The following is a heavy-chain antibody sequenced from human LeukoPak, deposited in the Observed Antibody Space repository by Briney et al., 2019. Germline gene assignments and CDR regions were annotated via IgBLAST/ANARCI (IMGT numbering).Heavy chain of an antibody. CDR2: IWYDGSNK. V-gene: IGHV3-33*01. CDR3: ARSLLALDVDIVATIQAPTDY. J-gene: IGHJ4*02. CDR1: GFTFTSYG. Sequence: PGGSLRLSCAASGFTFTSYGMHWVRQAPGKGLEWVAVIWYDGSNKYYADSVKGRFTISRDNSKNTLYLQMNSLRAEDTAVYYCARSLLALDVDIVATIQAPTDYWGQGTLVTVSS. D-gene: IGHD5-12*01.